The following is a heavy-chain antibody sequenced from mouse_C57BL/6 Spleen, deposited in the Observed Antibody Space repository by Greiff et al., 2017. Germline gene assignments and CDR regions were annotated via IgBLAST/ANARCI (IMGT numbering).Heavy chain of an antibody. CDR1: GYSFTDYN. CDR2: INPNYGTT. Sequence: VQLQQSGPELVKPGASVKISCKASGYSFTDYNMNWVKQSNGKSLEWIGVINPNYGTTRYNQKFKGKDTLTVDQSSSTAYMQLNSLTSEDSAVYYCARCYGSSYWYFDVWGTGTTVTVSS. V-gene: IGHV1-39*01. J-gene: IGHJ1*03. CDR3: ARCYGSSYWYFDV. D-gene: IGHD1-1*01.